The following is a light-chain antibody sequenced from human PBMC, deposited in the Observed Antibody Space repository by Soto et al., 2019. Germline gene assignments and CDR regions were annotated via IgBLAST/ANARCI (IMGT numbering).Light chain of an antibody. Sequence: EIVLTQSPGTLSLSPGERATLSCRASQSVTGSYLAWYQQKPGQAPRLLIYGASSRATGIPDRFSGSGSGTDFTLTISRLEPEDFAVYYCQQYGSSPLTFGQGTQVESK. CDR1: QSVTGSY. V-gene: IGKV3-20*01. CDR3: QQYGSSPLT. J-gene: IGKJ1*01. CDR2: GAS.